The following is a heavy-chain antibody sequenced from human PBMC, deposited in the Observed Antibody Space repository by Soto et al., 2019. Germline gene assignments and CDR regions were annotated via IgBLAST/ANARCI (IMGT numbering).Heavy chain of an antibody. CDR1: GFTFSRYS. J-gene: IGHJ4*02. CDR3: ARSRADGRYAFDY. V-gene: IGHV3-48*02. Sequence: EVQLVESGGGLVQPGGSLRLSCAASGFTFSRYSMNWVRQAPGKGLEWVSYISSSSSTIYYTDSVKGRFTISRDNANNSLYLQMSSLRDDDTAVYYCARSRADGRYAFDYWGQGTLVTVSS. D-gene: IGHD3-9*01. CDR2: ISSSSSTI.